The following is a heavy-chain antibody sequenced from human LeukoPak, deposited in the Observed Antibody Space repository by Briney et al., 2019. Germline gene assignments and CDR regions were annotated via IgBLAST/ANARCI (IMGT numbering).Heavy chain of an antibody. J-gene: IGHJ3*02. V-gene: IGHV4-59*12. D-gene: IGHD6-13*01. CDR1: GGSISSYY. CDR3: ARDSRMRYSSSWSASAFDI. Sequence: SETLSLTCTVSGGSISSYYWSWIRQPPGKGLEWIGYVYYSGSTSYNPSLKSRVTISVDTSKNQFSLKLSSVTAADTAVYYCARDSRMRYSSSWSASAFDIWGQGTMVTVSS. CDR2: VYYSGST.